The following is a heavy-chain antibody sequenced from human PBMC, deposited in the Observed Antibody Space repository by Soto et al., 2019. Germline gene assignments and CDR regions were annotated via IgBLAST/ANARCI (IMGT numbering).Heavy chain of an antibody. CDR2: ISYDGSNK. V-gene: IGHV3-30*18. Sequence: GGSLRLSCAASGFTFSSYGMHWVRQAPGKGLEWVAVISYDGSNKYYADSVKGRFTISRDNSKNTLYLQMNSLRAEDTAVYYCAKGHSSHYYDSSGYSSEIDYWGQGT. CDR1: GFTFSSYG. CDR3: AKGHSSHYYDSSGYSSEIDY. D-gene: IGHD3-22*01. J-gene: IGHJ4*02.